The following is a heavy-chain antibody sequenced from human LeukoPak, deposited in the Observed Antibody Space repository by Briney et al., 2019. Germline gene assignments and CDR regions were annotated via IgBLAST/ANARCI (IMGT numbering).Heavy chain of an antibody. Sequence: GGSLRLSCSVSGFTISSYAMHWVRQAPGKGLEYVSSISSDGGSTFYADSVKGRFTISRDNSKNTLSLQMSSLRTEDTAVYYCVKDRWVDYWGQETLVTVSS. CDR2: ISSDGGST. D-gene: IGHD4-23*01. J-gene: IGHJ4*02. V-gene: IGHV3-64D*06. CDR1: GFTISSYA. CDR3: VKDRWVDY.